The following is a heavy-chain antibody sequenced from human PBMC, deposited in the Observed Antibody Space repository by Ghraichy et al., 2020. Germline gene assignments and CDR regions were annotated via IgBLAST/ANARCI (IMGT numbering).Heavy chain of an antibody. V-gene: IGHV4-34*01. CDR2: INHSGST. Sequence: SETLSLTCAVYGGSFSGYYWNWIRQPPGKGLEWIGEINHSGSTNYNPSLKSRVTISVDTSKNQFSLKLSSVTAADTAVYYCAREPRFYYYGSGSDRGLYYFDYWGQGTLVTVSS. CDR3: AREPRFYYYGSGSDRGLYYFDY. J-gene: IGHJ4*02. D-gene: IGHD3-10*01. CDR1: GGSFSGYY.